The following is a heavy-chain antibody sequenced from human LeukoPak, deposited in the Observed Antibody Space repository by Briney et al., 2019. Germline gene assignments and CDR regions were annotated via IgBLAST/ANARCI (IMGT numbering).Heavy chain of an antibody. CDR3: ARHHRQGYSSGWYYFDY. J-gene: IGHJ4*02. CDR2: ISAYNGNT. CDR1: GYTFTSYG. Sequence: GASVKVSCKASGYTFTSYGISWVRQAPGQGLEWMGWISAYNGNTNYAQKLQGRVTMTTDTSTSTAYMELRSLRSDDTAVYYCARHHRQGYSSGWYYFDYWGQGTLVTVSS. V-gene: IGHV1-18*01. D-gene: IGHD6-19*01.